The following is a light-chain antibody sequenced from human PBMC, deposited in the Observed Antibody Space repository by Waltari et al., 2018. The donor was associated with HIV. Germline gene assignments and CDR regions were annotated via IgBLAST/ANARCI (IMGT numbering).Light chain of an antibody. J-gene: IGLJ3*02. Sequence: QSALTQPASVSGSPGQPLTIYCTGTSSDVGGYTYASRYQRHPGKAPKLIIYDVRNRPAVVSNRFSGSESGNRASLTSSGFQAEVKADYYGSSYTSSSTRVCGGGTTVTVL. CDR1: SSDVGGYTY. CDR3: SSYTSSSTRV. V-gene: IGLV2-14*03. CDR2: DVR.